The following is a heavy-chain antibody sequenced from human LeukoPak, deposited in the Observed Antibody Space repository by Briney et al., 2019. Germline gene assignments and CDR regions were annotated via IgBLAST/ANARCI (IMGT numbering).Heavy chain of an antibody. V-gene: IGHV4-31*03. CDR1: GGSIRSNSYY. CDR3: ARSYSGYAIA. J-gene: IGHJ5*02. Sequence: SETLSLTCTVSGGSIRSNSYYWSWLRQRPGKGLEWIGYIYYTGSTYYNPSVMSRVTISVDTSRNQFSLQVTSVSAADTALYYCARSYSGYAIAWGQGALVTVSS. CDR2: IYYTGST. D-gene: IGHD5-12*01.